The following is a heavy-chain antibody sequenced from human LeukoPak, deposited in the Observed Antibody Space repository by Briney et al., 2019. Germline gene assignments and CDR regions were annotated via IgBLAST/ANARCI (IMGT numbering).Heavy chain of an antibody. Sequence: PSETLSLTCTVSGGSISSYYWSWIRQPPGKGLEWIGYIYYSGSTNYNPSLKSRVTISVDRSKNQFSLKLSSVTAADTAVYYCARGYDSSGFPKTTNWFDPWGQGTLVTVSS. D-gene: IGHD3-22*01. J-gene: IGHJ5*02. CDR2: IYYSGST. CDR1: GGSISSYY. CDR3: ARGYDSSGFPKTTNWFDP. V-gene: IGHV4-59*12.